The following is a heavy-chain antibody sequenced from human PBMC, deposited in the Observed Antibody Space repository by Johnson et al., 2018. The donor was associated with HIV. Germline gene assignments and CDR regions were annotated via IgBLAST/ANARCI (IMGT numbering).Heavy chain of an antibody. V-gene: IGHV3-11*04. D-gene: IGHD5/OR15-5a*01. Sequence: QVQLVEYGGGLVKPGGSLRLSCAASGFSFSDYYMSWIRQAPGKGLEWVSYISSSGSTIYYADSVVTGRFTISRDNDKTSVFLQMISLRVEATAIYYCAKAHVYGDAFDIWGQGTMVTVSS. J-gene: IGHJ3*02. CDR3: AKAHVYGDAFDI. CDR2: ISSSGSTI. CDR1: GFSFSDYY.